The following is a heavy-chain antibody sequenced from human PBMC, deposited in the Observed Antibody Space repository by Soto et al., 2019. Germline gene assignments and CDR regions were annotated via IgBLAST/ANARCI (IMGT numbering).Heavy chain of an antibody. CDR1: GFTFSNYA. V-gene: IGHV3-33*01. J-gene: IGHJ4*02. Sequence: QVQLVESGGGVVQPGRSLRLSCAASGFTFSNYAMHWVRQAPDKGLECVALIWYDGSDKYYADSVKGRFTISRDDSKSSLYLQMNSLRVEDTAVYYSARDWFDNWTDGAQGYWGQGTLVTVSS. D-gene: IGHD3-10*01. CDR2: IWYDGSDK. CDR3: ARDWFDNWTDGAQGY.